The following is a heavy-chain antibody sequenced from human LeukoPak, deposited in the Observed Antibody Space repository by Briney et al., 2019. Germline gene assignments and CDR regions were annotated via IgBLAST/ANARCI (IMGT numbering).Heavy chain of an antibody. J-gene: IGHJ4*02. CDR2: IYYSGST. V-gene: IGHV4-59*01. CDR1: GGSISSYY. D-gene: IGHD3-22*01. Sequence: KPSETLSLTCTVSGGSISSYYWSWIRQPPGKGLEWIGYIYYSGSTNYNPSLKSRVTISVDTSKNQFSLKLSSVTAADTAVYYCARSFGTYDSSGSFDYWGQGTLVTVSS. CDR3: ARSFGTYDSSGSFDY.